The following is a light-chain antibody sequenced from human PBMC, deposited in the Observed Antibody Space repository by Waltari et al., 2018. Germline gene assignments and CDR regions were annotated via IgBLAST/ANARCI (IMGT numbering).Light chain of an antibody. CDR2: GAS. J-gene: IGKJ4*01. CDR1: QAISSY. V-gene: IGKV1-8*01. Sequence: AIRITQSPSSLSASPGDRVTITCRASQAISSYLTWYQQKPGQAPKPLIYGASTLQSGVPSSCSGSGSGTDFTLSISCLQSEDFAAYYCQQYNSYPLTFGGGTKVEIK. CDR3: QQYNSYPLT.